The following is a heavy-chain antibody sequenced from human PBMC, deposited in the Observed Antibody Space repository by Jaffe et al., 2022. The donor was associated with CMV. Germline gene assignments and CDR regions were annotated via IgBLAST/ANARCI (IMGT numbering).Heavy chain of an antibody. CDR1: RGSISSHY. CDR2: IHYSGTT. Sequence: QVQLQESGPRLVKSSETVSLTCSVSRGSISSHYWTWIRQTPGKELQWIGFIHYSGTTNYNPSLKSRVTISIDASKSQFSLKMTSVTAADTAVYYCARRISNGRFDVFDTWGQGTVLTVSA. CDR3: ARRISNGRFDVFDT. J-gene: IGHJ3*02. V-gene: IGHV4-59*08. D-gene: IGHD3-22*01.